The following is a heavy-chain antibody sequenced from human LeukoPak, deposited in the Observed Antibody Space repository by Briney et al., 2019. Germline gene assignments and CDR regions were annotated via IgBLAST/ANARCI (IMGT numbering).Heavy chain of an antibody. CDR1: GYTFTNYG. V-gene: IGHV1-18*01. D-gene: IGHD3-9*01. J-gene: IGHJ4*02. CDR2: ISADNGNT. CDR3: ARVDILTGYYFFDS. Sequence: ASVRVSCKASGYTFTNYGISWVRQAPGQGLEWMGWISADNGNTYYTQNFQGRVSMTTDTSTSTAYVEVRSLGSDDTAVFYCARVDILTGYYFFDSWGQGTLVTVSS.